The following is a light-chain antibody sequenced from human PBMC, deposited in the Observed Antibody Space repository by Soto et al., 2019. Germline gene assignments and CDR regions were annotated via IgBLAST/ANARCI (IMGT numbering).Light chain of an antibody. CDR3: CSYAGSSTYV. Sequence: HSVLTQPASGSVSPGQSITISCTGTSSDVRSYNLVSWYQQHPGKAPKLMIYEVSKRPSGVSNRFSGSKSGNTASLTISGLQAEDEADYYCCSYAGSSTYVFGTGTKATVL. CDR2: EVS. V-gene: IGLV2-23*02. CDR1: SSDVRSYNL. J-gene: IGLJ1*01.